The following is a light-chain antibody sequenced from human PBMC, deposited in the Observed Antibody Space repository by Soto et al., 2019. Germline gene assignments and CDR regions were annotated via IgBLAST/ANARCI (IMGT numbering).Light chain of an antibody. CDR1: QSVSNNY. CDR3: QQYGTFPRT. CDR2: GAS. V-gene: IGKV3-20*01. Sequence: EMVLTQSPGTLSLSPGERATLSCRASQSVSNNYLAWYQQKPGQAPRLLIYGASSRATGIPDRFSGSGSGTDFTLTISGLEPEDFAVYYCQQYGTFPRTFGQGTMVDIK. J-gene: IGKJ1*01.